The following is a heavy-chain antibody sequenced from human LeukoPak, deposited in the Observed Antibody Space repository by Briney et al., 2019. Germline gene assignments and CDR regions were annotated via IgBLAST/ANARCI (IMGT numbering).Heavy chain of an antibody. CDR3: ATFVGATTLRRRTYWYFDL. J-gene: IGHJ2*01. V-gene: IGHV3-23*01. CDR1: GFTFSSYA. CDR2: ISGSGGST. D-gene: IGHD1-26*01. Sequence: PGGSLRLSCAASGFTFSSYAMSWVRQAPGKGLEWVSAISGSGGSTYYADSVKGRFTISRDNSKNTLYLQMNSLRAEDTAVYYCATFVGATTLRRRTYWYFDLWGRGTLVTVSS.